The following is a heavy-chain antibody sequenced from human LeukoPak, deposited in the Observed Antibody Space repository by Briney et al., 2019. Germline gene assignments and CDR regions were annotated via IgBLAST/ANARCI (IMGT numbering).Heavy chain of an antibody. D-gene: IGHD3-22*01. CDR2: INHSGST. Sequence: SETLSLTCAVYGGSFSGYYWSWLRQPPGKGLEWIGEINHSGSTNYNPSLKSRVTISVDTSKNQFSLKLSSVTAADTAVYYCARVKKAYYYDSSGYFGYWGQGTLVTVSS. J-gene: IGHJ4*02. CDR3: ARVKKAYYYDSSGYFGY. CDR1: GGSFSGYY. V-gene: IGHV4-34*01.